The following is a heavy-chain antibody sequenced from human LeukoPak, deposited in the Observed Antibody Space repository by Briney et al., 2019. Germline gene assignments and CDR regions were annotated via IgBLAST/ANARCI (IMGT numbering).Heavy chain of an antibody. J-gene: IGHJ5*02. CDR1: GYTFINHY. Sequence: SVKISCKPSGYTFINHYIHWVRQAPGQGLEWMGVIRPTDGSTSYAQNFQGRLSMTSDTSTSTAYMELSSLRSEDTAIYYCTRTINSWFDPWGQGTPVSVSS. CDR3: TRTINSWFDP. V-gene: IGHV1-46*01. CDR2: IRPTDGST. D-gene: IGHD3-9*01.